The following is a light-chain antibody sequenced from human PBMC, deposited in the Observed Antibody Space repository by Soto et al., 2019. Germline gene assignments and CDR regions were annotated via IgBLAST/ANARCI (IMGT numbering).Light chain of an antibody. Sequence: TVLTQSPATLSLSPGERATLSCKASQSIGNSLGWFQQKPGQAPRLLIDDAFNRATGIPARFTGSGSGSDCTLTISSLAPEDFGVYYCRQRYNWPLTFGGGTKVEIK. CDR1: QSIGNS. J-gene: IGKJ4*01. V-gene: IGKV3-11*01. CDR3: RQRYNWPLT. CDR2: DAF.